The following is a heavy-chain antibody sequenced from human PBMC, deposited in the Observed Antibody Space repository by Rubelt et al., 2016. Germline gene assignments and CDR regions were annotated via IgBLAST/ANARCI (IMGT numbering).Heavy chain of an antibody. J-gene: IGHJ4*02. CDR3: AKRGYCGSTTCYHYFDY. Sequence: YYADSVKGRFTVSRDNSKNTLYLQMNSLRAEDTAIYYCAKRGYCGSTTCYHYFDYWGQGTLVTVSS. V-gene: IGHV3-23*01. D-gene: IGHD2-2*01.